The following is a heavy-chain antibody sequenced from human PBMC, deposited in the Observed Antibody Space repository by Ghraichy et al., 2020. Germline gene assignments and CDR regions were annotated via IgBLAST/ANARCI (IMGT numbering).Heavy chain of an antibody. V-gene: IGHV3-53*01. Sequence: GGSLRLSCAASGFSVSTNYMSWVRQAPGKGLEWVSVIYNDDRIYFADFVKGRFTISRDISKNTLYLQMNSLRAEDTAVYYCARVVGDWYFDLWGRGTLVTVSS. J-gene: IGHJ2*01. CDR1: GFSVSTNY. CDR3: ARVVGDWYFDL. CDR2: IYNDDRI. D-gene: IGHD3-10*01.